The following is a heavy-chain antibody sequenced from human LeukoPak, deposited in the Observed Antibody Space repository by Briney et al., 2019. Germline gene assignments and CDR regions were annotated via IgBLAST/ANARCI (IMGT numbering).Heavy chain of an antibody. V-gene: IGHV4-34*01. CDR2: INHSGST. J-gene: IGHJ6*03. CDR3: ASPAYGSGSYRSGYYYYYMDV. D-gene: IGHD3-10*01. Sequence: PSETLSLTCAVYGGSFSGYYWSWIRQPPGKGLEWIGEINHSGSTNYSPSLKSRVTISVDTSKNQFSLKLSSVTAADTAVYYCASPAYGSGSYRSGYYYYYMDVWGKGTTVTISS. CDR1: GGSFSGYY.